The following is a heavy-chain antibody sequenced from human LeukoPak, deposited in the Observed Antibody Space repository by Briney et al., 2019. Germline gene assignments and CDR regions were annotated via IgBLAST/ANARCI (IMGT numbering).Heavy chain of an antibody. CDR2: ISGSGGST. J-gene: IGHJ4*02. CDR3: AKKGQLEMATIDY. CDR1: GFTFSSYA. V-gene: IGHV3-23*01. D-gene: IGHD5-24*01. Sequence: GGSLRLSCAASGFTFSSYAMSWVRQAPGKGLEWVSAISGSGGSTYYADSVKGRFTISRDNSKNTLYLQMNSLRAEDTVVYYCAKKGQLEMATIDYWGQGTLVTVSS.